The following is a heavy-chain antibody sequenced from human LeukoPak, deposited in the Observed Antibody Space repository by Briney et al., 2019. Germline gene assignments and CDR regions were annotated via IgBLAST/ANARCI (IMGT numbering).Heavy chain of an antibody. J-gene: IGHJ4*02. Sequence: GGSLRLSCAASGFTFSSYGMHWVRQAPGKGLEWVAFIRYDGSNKYYADSVKGRFTISRDNSKNTLYLQMNSLRTEDTAVYYCAKERAMIVVVTANNLDYWGQGTLVTVSS. CDR2: IRYDGSNK. CDR3: AKERAMIVVVTANNLDY. V-gene: IGHV3-30*02. D-gene: IGHD2-21*02. CDR1: GFTFSSYG.